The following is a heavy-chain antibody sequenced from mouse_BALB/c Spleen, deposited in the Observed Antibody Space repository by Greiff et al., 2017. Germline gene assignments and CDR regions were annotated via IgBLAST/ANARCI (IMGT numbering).Heavy chain of an antibody. J-gene: IGHJ3*01. CDR3: ARHEGVVATPFAY. CDR2: INSNGGST. D-gene: IGHD1-1*01. V-gene: IGHV5-6-2*01. CDR1: GFTFSSYY. Sequence: LQQSGGGLVKLGGSLKLSCAASGFTFSSYYMSWVRQTPEKRLELVAAINSNGGSTYYPDTVKGRFTISRDNAKNTLYLQMSSLKSEDTALYYCARHEGVVATPFAYWGQGTLVTVSA.